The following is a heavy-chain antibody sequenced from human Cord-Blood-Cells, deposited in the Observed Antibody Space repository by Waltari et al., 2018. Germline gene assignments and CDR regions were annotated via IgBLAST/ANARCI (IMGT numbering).Heavy chain of an antibody. CDR1: GGSFSGYY. D-gene: IGHD6-13*01. CDR2: INHSGST. CDR3: ARGQYSSSWYRGKYGY. Sequence: QVQLQQWGAGLLKPSETLSLTCAVYGGSFSGYYWSWIRQPPGKGLEWIGEINHSGSTNYNPSLKSRVTISVDTSKNQFSLKLSSVTAADTAVYYCARGQYSSSWYRGKYGYWGQGTLVTVSS. V-gene: IGHV4-34*01. J-gene: IGHJ4*02.